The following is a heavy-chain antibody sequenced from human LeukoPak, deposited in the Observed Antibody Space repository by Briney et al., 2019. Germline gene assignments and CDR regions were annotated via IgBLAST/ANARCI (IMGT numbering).Heavy chain of an antibody. CDR3: ARTYDSSGTLDY. J-gene: IGHJ4*02. D-gene: IGHD3-22*01. V-gene: IGHV4-4*09. CDR1: GDSISSYY. Sequence: SETLSLTCTVSGDSISSYYWSWIRQPPGKGLEWIGYIYTSGSTNYNPSLKSRVTISVDTSKNQFSLKLSSVTAADTAVYYCARTYDSSGTLDYWGQGTLVTVSS. CDR2: IYTSGST.